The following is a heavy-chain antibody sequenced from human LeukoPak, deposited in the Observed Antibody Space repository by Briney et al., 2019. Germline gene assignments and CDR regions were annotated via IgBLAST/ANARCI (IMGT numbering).Heavy chain of an antibody. Sequence: GGSLRLSCAASGFTLSSYEMNWVRLAPGKGLEWIAYISRTGNSIYYADSVKGRFTISRDSAKNSLYLQMNSLRAEDTAVYYCARGPYSSNWYVDYWGQGTLVTVAS. J-gene: IGHJ4*02. V-gene: IGHV3-48*03. CDR1: GFTLSSYE. CDR2: ISRTGNSI. CDR3: ARGPYSSNWYVDY. D-gene: IGHD6-13*01.